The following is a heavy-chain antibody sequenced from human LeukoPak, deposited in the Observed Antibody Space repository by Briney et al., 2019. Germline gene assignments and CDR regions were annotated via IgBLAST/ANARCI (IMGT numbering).Heavy chain of an antibody. D-gene: IGHD6-13*01. CDR3: AKGAAAGNQLLLNGMDV. CDR1: GFTFSSYA. V-gene: IGHV3-23*01. CDR2: ISGSGGST. Sequence: GGSLRLSCAASGFTFSSYAMSWVRQAPGKGLEWVSAISGSGGSTYYADSVKGRFTISRDNSKNTLYLQMNSLRAEDTAVYYCAKGAAAGNQLLLNGMDVWGQGTTVTVSS. J-gene: IGHJ6*02.